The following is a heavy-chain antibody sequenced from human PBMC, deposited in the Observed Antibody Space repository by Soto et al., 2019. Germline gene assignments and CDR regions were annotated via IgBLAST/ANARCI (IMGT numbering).Heavy chain of an antibody. CDR1: GFTVSSHY. D-gene: IGHD3-22*01. CDR3: AKDPFYYDSSGYYYGPGY. V-gene: IGHV3-66*01. CDR2: IYSGGTT. J-gene: IGHJ4*02. Sequence: GGSLRLSCAASGFTVSSHYMHWVRRAPGKGLEWVSVIYSGGTTYYAGSVRGRFTISRDNSKNTLYLQMNSLRAEDTAVYYCAKDPFYYDSSGYYYGPGYWGQGTLVTVSS.